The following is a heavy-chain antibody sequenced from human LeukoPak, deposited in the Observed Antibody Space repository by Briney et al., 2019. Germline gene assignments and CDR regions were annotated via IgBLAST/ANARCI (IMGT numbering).Heavy chain of an antibody. Sequence: SETLSLTCAVSGGSISSSNWWSWVRQPPGKGLEWIGEIYHSGSTNYNPSLKSRVSISVDKSKNQFSLKLSSVTAADTAVYYCARGYSSSWNYFDYWGQGTLVTVSS. CDR2: IYHSGST. CDR1: GGSISSSNW. J-gene: IGHJ4*02. V-gene: IGHV4-4*02. D-gene: IGHD6-13*01. CDR3: ARGYSSSWNYFDY.